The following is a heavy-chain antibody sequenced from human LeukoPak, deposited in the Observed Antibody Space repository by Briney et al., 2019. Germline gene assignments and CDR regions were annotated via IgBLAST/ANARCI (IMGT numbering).Heavy chain of an antibody. CDR1: GGSISSGGYY. CDR2: IYYSGST. Sequence: SQTLSLTCTVSGGSISSGGYYWSWIRQHPGKGLEWIGYIYYSGSTYYNPSLKSRVTISVDTSKNQFSLKLSSVTAADTAVYYCARSGGLGYCSSTSCPFSWFDPWGQGTPVTVSS. D-gene: IGHD2-2*01. V-gene: IGHV4-31*03. J-gene: IGHJ5*02. CDR3: ARSGGLGYCSSTSCPFSWFDP.